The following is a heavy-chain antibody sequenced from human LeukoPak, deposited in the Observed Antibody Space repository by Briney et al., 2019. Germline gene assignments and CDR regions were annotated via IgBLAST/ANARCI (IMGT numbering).Heavy chain of an antibody. Sequence: GSSVKVSCKASGGTFSSYAISWVRQAPGQGLEWMGRIIPIFGTANYAQKFQGRVTITTDESTSTAYMELSSLRSEDTAVYYCAGGGGYYGSAPFDPWGQGTLVTVSS. CDR3: AGGGGYYGSAPFDP. CDR1: GGTFSSYA. V-gene: IGHV1-69*05. CDR2: IIPIFGTA. D-gene: IGHD3-10*01. J-gene: IGHJ5*02.